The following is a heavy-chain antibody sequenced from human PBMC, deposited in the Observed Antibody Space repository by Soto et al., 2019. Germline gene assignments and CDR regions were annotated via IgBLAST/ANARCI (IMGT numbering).Heavy chain of an antibody. D-gene: IGHD6-19*01. J-gene: IGHJ6*02. CDR3: ERGQVYSSGWYYYYGMDV. CDR2: IIPIFDTA. V-gene: IGHV1-69*13. CDR1: GCTFSSYV. Sequence: SVKVSCKASGCTFSSYVISWVRQAPGQGLEWMGGIIPIFDTANYAQKFQGRVTITADESTSTAYMELSSLRSEETAVYYCERGQVYSSGWYYYYGMDVWGQGKRVTVSS.